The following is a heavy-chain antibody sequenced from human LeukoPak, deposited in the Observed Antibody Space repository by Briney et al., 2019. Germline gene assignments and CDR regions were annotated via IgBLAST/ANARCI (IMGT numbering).Heavy chain of an antibody. V-gene: IGHV1-2*06. D-gene: IGHD3-22*01. J-gene: IGHJ3*02. Sequence: ASVKVSCKASGYTFTSYYIHWVRQAPGQGLDWMGRINPNNGGTSYAQKFQGRVTMTRDMSMSTAYMELSRLRSDDTAVYYCAGEDNSSGYRPFDIWGQGTMVTVPS. CDR2: INPNNGGT. CDR1: GYTFTSYY. CDR3: AGEDNSSGYRPFDI.